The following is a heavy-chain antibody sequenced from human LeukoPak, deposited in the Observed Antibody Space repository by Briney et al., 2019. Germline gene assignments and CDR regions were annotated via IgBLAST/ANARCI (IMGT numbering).Heavy chain of an antibody. D-gene: IGHD2-15*01. J-gene: IGHJ5*02. CDR1: GGTFSSYA. Sequence: GASVKVSCKASGGTFSSYAISWVRQAPGQGLEWMGGIITIFGTANYAQKFQGRVTITADESTSTAYMELSSLRSEDTAVYYCARDDCSGGSCYYSRRNWFDPWGQGTLVTVSS. V-gene: IGHV1-69*13. CDR3: ARDDCSGGSCYYSRRNWFDP. CDR2: IITIFGTA.